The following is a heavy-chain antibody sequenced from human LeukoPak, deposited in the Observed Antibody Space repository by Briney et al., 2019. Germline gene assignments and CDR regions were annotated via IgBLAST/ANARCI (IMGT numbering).Heavy chain of an antibody. Sequence: PGGSLRLSCAASGFAFSTYGMHWGRQAPGKGLEWVAFTRYDGSHSEYEDSVKGRFSIARDDSKSTLYLQMNSLRAEATGVYYCARDNSYGFMGCMDYWGQGTRVTVSS. CDR3: ARDNSYGFMGCMDY. CDR1: GFAFSTYG. J-gene: IGHJ4*02. D-gene: IGHD5-18*01. CDR2: TRYDGSHS. V-gene: IGHV3-30*02.